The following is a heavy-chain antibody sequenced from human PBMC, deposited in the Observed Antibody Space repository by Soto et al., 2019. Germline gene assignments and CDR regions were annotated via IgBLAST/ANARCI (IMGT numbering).Heavy chain of an antibody. V-gene: IGHV3-23*01. J-gene: IGHJ6*02. D-gene: IGHD3-22*01. Sequence: GGSLRLSCAASGFTLNSYAMTWVRQAPGKGQEGVSGINASGDKTYYADSVKGRFTITRDNSKNRVYLQMNSLRAKGTAVFYCAKALPMYYYDSSGYSDYYYDMDVWGQGSKVTV. CDR1: GFTLNSYA. CDR2: INASGDKT. CDR3: AKALPMYYYDSSGYSDYYYDMDV.